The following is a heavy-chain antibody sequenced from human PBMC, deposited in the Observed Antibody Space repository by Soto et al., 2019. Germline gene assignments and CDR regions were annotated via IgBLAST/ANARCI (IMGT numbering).Heavy chain of an antibody. J-gene: IGHJ4*02. Sequence: GGSLRLSCAASGFTFRIWAMSWVRQAPGKGLEWVSSIMSSGSSVYYADSVKGRFTISRDNSDNTLYLQMNSLRVADTAVYYCAKAGRGQPYDFDYWGQGTLVTVSS. CDR2: IMSSGSSV. CDR3: AKAGRGQPYDFDY. D-gene: IGHD1-1*01. CDR1: GFTFRIWA. V-gene: IGHV3-23*01.